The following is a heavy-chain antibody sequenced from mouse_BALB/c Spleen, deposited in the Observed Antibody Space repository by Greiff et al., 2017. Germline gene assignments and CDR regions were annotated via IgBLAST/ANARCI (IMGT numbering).Heavy chain of an antibody. J-gene: IGHJ4*01. D-gene: IGHD1-1*01. Sequence: VQLKESGAELVRSGASVKLSCTASGFNIKDYYMHWVKQRPEQGLEWIGWIDPENGDTEYDPKFQGKATITADTSSNTAYLQLSSLTSEDTAVYYCALIYYYGSSYYAMDYWGQGTSVTVSS. CDR2: IDPENGDT. V-gene: IGHV14-4*02. CDR3: ALIYYYGSSYYAMDY. CDR1: GFNIKDYY.